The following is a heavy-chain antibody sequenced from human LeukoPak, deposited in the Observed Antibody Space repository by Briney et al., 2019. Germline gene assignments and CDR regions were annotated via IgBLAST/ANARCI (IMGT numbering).Heavy chain of an antibody. CDR3: ARVRDAFDI. V-gene: IGHV4-59*01. CDR2: IYYSGST. CDR1: GGSISRYY. J-gene: IGHJ3*02. Sequence: PETLSLTCTVSGGSISRYYWSWIRQPPGKGLEWIGYIYYSGSTNYNPSLKSRVTISVDTSKNQFSLKLSSVTAADTAVYYCARVRDAFDIWGQGTMVTVSS.